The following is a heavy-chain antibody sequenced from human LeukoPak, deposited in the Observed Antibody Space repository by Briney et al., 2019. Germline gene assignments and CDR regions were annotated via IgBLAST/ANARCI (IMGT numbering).Heavy chain of an antibody. J-gene: IGHJ4*02. CDR2: ISWNSGSI. D-gene: IGHD1-26*01. CDR3: AKSPYSGSYYGAIDY. CDR1: GFTFDDYA. Sequence: GGSLRLSCAASGFTFDDYAMHWVRQAPGKGLEWVSGISWNSGSIGYADSVKGRFTISRDNAKNSLYLQMDSLRAEDMALYYCAKSPYSGSYYGAIDYWGQGTLVIVSS. V-gene: IGHV3-9*03.